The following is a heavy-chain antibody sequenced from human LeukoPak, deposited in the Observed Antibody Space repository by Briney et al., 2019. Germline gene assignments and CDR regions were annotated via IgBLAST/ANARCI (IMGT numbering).Heavy chain of an antibody. CDR1: GYSISNGYY. V-gene: IGHV4-38-2*02. CDR2: IYHRGST. CDR3: TRPYYYDSSGSPDY. Sequence: SETLSLTCTVSGYSISNGYYWGWIRQPPGKGLEWVGSIYHRGSTYYNPSLKSRVTISVDTSKNQFSLKLSSVTATDTAVYYCTRPYYYDSSGSPDYWGQGTLVTVSS. D-gene: IGHD3-22*01. J-gene: IGHJ4*02.